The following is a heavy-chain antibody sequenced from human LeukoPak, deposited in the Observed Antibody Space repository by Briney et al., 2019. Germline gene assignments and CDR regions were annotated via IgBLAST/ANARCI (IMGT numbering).Heavy chain of an antibody. J-gene: IGHJ4*02. Sequence: SETLSLTCAVSGYSISSGYYWGWIRQPPGKGLEWIGSIYHSGSTYYNPSLKSRVTISVDTSKNQFSLKLSSVTAADTAVYYCARLDYGFYFDYWGQGTLVTVSS. V-gene: IGHV4-38-2*01. CDR2: IYHSGST. D-gene: IGHD4-17*01. CDR3: ARLDYGFYFDY. CDR1: GYSISSGYY.